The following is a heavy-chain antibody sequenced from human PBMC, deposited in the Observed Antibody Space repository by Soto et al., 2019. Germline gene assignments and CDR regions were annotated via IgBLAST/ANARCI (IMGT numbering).Heavy chain of an antibody. Sequence: QLQLQESGPGLVKPSETLSLTCTVSGGSISSSSYYWGWIRQPPGKGLEWIGSIYYSGSTYYNPSLKSRGTISVDTSKNQFSLKLSSVTAADTAVYYCARHPFRVLRYFEDYWGQGTLVTVSS. CDR2: IYYSGST. V-gene: IGHV4-39*01. CDR3: ARHPFRVLRYFEDY. CDR1: GGSISSSSYY. D-gene: IGHD3-9*01. J-gene: IGHJ4*02.